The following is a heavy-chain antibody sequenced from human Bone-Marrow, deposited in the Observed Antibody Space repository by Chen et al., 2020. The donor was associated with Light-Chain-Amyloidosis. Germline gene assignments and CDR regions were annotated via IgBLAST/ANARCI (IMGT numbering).Heavy chain of an antibody. D-gene: IGHD3-9*01. CDR3: AKDISYDDILPGYPADAFDI. J-gene: IGHJ3*02. V-gene: IGHV3-23*04. Sequence: EVQLVESGGGLLQRGGSLRLSCAASGFAFSSYAMSWVRQAPGKGLEWVSTISGSGGSRYYGASVKGRFTISRDNSKNALFQQMNSLRAEDTAVYYCAKDISYDDILPGYPADAFDIWGQGTMVTVSS. CDR1: GFAFSSYA. CDR2: ISGSGGSR.